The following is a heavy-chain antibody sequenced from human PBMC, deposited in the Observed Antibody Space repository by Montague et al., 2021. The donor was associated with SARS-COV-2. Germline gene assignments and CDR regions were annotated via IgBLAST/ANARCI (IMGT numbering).Heavy chain of an antibody. V-gene: IGHV4-59*01. CDR2: IYYSGRT. D-gene: IGHD1-26*01. CDR1: GDSISTSY. Sequence: SETLSLTCTVSGDSISTSYGAWIRQPQGKGLEWIGYIYYSGRTSYNSSLKRRVTISVDTSKNQVSLNLSSVTAADTAVSFCARAVRRSPNTTHLYYYEGMDLWGQGTAVTVSS. J-gene: IGHJ6*02. CDR3: ARAVRRSPNTTHLYYYEGMDL.